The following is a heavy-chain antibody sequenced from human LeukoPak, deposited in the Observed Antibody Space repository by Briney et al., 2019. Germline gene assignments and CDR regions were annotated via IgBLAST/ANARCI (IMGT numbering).Heavy chain of an antibody. CDR1: GFTFSDYS. Sequence: GGSLRLSCSASGFTFSDYSMNWVRQAPGKGLEWVAYIKSNIYYAESVKGRFTISRDNAKNLLYLQMNGLTAEDTAVYYCARDDSSSWYQEYWGQGTLVTVSS. D-gene: IGHD6-13*01. CDR3: ARDDSSSWYQEY. CDR2: IKSNI. J-gene: IGHJ4*02. V-gene: IGHV3-69-1*02.